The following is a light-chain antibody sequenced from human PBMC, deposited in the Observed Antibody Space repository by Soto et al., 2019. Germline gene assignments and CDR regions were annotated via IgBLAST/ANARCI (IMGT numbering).Light chain of an antibody. CDR1: QSVSSSY. CDR3: QQYDNTPPWT. J-gene: IGKJ1*01. CDR2: AAS. Sequence: EIVLTQSPGTLSLSPGERATLSCRASQSVSSSYLAWYQQKPGQAPRLLIYAASRRATGIPDRFSGSGSGTDFTLTISRLEPEDFAVYYCQQYDNTPPWTFGQGTKVDIK. V-gene: IGKV3-20*01.